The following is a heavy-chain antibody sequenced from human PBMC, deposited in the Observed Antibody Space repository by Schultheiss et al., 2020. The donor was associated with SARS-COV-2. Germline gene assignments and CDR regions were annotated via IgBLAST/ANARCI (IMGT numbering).Heavy chain of an antibody. CDR3: ARAPYDFWSGTSFDY. Sequence: GGSLRLSCAASGFTFSGSAMHWVRQAPGKGLEWVAVISYDGSNKYYADSVKGRFTISRDNSKNTLYLQMNSLRAEDTAVYYCARAPYDFWSGTSFDYWGQGTLVTVSS. J-gene: IGHJ4*02. CDR1: GFTFSGSA. CDR2: ISYDGSNK. D-gene: IGHD3-3*01. V-gene: IGHV3-30*04.